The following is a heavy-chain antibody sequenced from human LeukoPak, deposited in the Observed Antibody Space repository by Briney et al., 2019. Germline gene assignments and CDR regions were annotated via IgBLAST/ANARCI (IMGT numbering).Heavy chain of an antibody. D-gene: IGHD6-13*01. V-gene: IGHV6-1*01. J-gene: IGHJ4*02. CDR2: TYYRSKLYF. CDR3: ARDGSSSSWYDY. Sequence: SQTLSLTCALSGDSVSSNSAAWNWIRQSPSRGLEWLGTTYYRSKLYFDYAVSVQSRITIKPDTSKNQFSLQLTSVTPEDTAVYYCARDGSSSSWYDYWGQGTLVTVSS. CDR1: GDSVSSNSAA.